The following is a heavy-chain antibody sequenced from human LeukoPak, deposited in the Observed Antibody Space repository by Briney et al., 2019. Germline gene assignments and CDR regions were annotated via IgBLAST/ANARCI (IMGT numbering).Heavy chain of an antibody. V-gene: IGHV3-48*02. D-gene: IGHD3-22*01. Sequence: GALKLSCAASGFTFISYSMNWVRQAPGKGLEWVSYISSSSSTIYYADSLKGPFTISRDNAKNSLYLQMNSLRDEDTAVYYCARDSSGYSAYWGQGTLVTVSS. J-gene: IGHJ4*02. CDR3: ARDSSGYSAY. CDR2: ISSSSSTI. CDR1: GFTFISYS.